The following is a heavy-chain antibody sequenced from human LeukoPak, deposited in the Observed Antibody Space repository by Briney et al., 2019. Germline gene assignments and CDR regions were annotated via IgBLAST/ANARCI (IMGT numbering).Heavy chain of an antibody. CDR3: ARSGVRSSAYSYSYFDY. CDR1: RFTFSDYA. CDR2: ISSSGGTI. V-gene: IGHV3-48*02. D-gene: IGHD3-22*01. Sequence: GGSLRLSCAASRFTFSDYAMNWVRQAPGKGLEWVSYISSSGGTIYYADSVKGRFTISRDKAKNSLYLHMNSLRDEDTAVYYCARSGVRSSAYSYSYFDYWGQGTLVTVSS. J-gene: IGHJ4*02.